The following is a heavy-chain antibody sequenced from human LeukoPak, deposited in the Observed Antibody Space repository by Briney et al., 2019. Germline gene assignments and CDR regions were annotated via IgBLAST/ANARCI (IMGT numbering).Heavy chain of an antibody. D-gene: IGHD5-24*01. V-gene: IGHV3-20*01. Sequence: GGSLRLSCAASGFTFDDYGMSWVRQAPGKGLDWVSGINWSGGTTDYADSVRGRFTISRDNAKNSLYLQMNSLRAEDTALYHCARDNSVRDEAWWFNPWGQGTLVTVSS. CDR1: GFTFDDYG. CDR2: INWSGGTT. J-gene: IGHJ5*02. CDR3: ARDNSVRDEAWWFNP.